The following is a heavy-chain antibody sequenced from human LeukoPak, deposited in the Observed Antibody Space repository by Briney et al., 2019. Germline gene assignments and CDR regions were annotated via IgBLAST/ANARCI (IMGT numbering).Heavy chain of an antibody. D-gene: IGHD1-26*01. CDR1: GYTFTGYY. CDR3: VRRLDRGSYRLGAFDI. V-gene: IGHV1-2*02. J-gene: IGHJ3*02. CDR2: INPNSGAT. Sequence: GASVTVSCKASGYTFTGYYIYWVRQAPGQGLEWMGWINPNSGATNPAQMFQGRVTMTGDTSISTAYMELSSLRSDDTAIYYCVRRLDRGSYRLGAFDIWGQGTMVTDPS.